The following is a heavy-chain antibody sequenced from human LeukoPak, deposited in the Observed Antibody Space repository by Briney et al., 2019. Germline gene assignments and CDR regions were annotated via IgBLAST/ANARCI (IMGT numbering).Heavy chain of an antibody. J-gene: IGHJ4*02. V-gene: IGHV4-4*02. CDR3: ARHRGIAVATGHFDY. D-gene: IGHD6-19*01. CDR2: IYYSGST. Sequence: SGTLSLTCAVSGGSISSSNWWSWVRQPPGKGLEWIGSIYYSGSTYYNPSLKSRVTISVDTSKNQFSLKLSSVTAADTAVYYCARHRGIAVATGHFDYWGQGTLVTVSS. CDR1: GGSISSSNW.